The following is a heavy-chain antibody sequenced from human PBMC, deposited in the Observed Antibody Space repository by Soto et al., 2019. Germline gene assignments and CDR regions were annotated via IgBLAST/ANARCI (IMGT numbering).Heavy chain of an antibody. CDR1: GGSFSGYY. CDR3: ARGYRPYYYYYMDG. Sequence: SETLSLTCAVYGGSFSGYYWSWIRQPPGKGLEWIGEINHSGSTNYNPSLKSRVTISVDTSKNQFSLKLSSVTAADTAVYYCARGYRPYYYYYMDGWGKGTTVTVSS. J-gene: IGHJ6*03. V-gene: IGHV4-34*01. CDR2: INHSGST.